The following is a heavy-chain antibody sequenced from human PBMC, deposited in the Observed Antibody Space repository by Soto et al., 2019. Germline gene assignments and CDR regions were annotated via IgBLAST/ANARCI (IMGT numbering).Heavy chain of an antibody. D-gene: IGHD3-16*02. CDR3: ARVGLGELSFTMDV. J-gene: IGHJ6*02. CDR2: IYYSGST. Sequence: PSETLSLTCTVSGGSISSYYWSWIRQPPGKGLEWIGYIYYSGSTNYNPSLKSRVTISVDTSKNQFSLKLSSVTAADTAVYYCARVGLGELSFTMDVWAKGPRSPSP. CDR1: GGSISSYY. V-gene: IGHV4-59*01.